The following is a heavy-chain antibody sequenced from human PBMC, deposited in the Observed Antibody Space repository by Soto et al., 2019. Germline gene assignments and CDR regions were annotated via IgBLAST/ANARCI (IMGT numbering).Heavy chain of an antibody. V-gene: IGHV3-21*01. Sequence: EVQLVESGGGLVKPGGSLRLSCAASGFTFSSYSMNWVRQAPGKGLEWVSSISSSSSYIYYADSVKGRFTISRDNAKNSLYLQMNSLRAEDTAVYYCARVEGLDIVATSCFEYWGQGTLVTVSS. CDR3: ARVEGLDIVATSCFEY. CDR1: GFTFSSYS. CDR2: ISSSSSYI. J-gene: IGHJ4*02. D-gene: IGHD5-12*01.